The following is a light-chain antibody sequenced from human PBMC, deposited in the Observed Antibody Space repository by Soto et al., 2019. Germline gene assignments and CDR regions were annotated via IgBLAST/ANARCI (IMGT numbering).Light chain of an antibody. J-gene: IGKJ2*01. CDR2: GAS. V-gene: IGKV3-15*01. CDR3: QQYGGSPPYT. Sequence: EIVMTQSPATLSVSPGERATLSCRASQSVSSNLAWYQQKPGQAPRLLIYGASTRATGIPARFSGSGSGTEFTLTISSLQSEDLAVYYCQQYGGSPPYTFGQGTKLEIK. CDR1: QSVSSN.